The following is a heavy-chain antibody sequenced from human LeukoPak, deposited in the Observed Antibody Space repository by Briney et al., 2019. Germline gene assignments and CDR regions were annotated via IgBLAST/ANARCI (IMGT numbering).Heavy chain of an antibody. D-gene: IGHD3-22*01. CDR2: ISGSGHST. CDR1: GGSFSGYY. Sequence: ETLSLTCAVYGGSFSGYYWSWVRQAPGKGLEWVSAISGSGHSTYYADSVKGRFTISRDNSKNTLYLQMNSLRADDTAVYYCAKRAGGYYDSSGYPFDYWGQGTLVTVSP. V-gene: IGHV3-23*01. J-gene: IGHJ4*02. CDR3: AKRAGGYYDSSGYPFDY.